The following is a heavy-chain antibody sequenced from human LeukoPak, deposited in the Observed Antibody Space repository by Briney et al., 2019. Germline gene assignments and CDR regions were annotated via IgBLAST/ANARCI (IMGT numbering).Heavy chain of an antibody. Sequence: GGSLRLSCSASGFYFSTYWMNWVRQAPGKGLEWVANINQDGSVTHYVDSVRGRFTISRDNAKNSLYLHMDSLRAEDTAVYYCAGDISSSGGLEFWGQGTLVTVSS. D-gene: IGHD6-6*01. CDR2: INQDGSVT. V-gene: IGHV3-7*03. J-gene: IGHJ4*02. CDR1: GFYFSTYW. CDR3: AGDISSSGGLEF.